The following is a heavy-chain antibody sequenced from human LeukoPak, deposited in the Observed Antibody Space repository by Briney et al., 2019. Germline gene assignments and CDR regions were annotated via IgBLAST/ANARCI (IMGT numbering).Heavy chain of an antibody. D-gene: IGHD3-9*01. CDR2: IYTSGST. CDR1: GGSISSYY. V-gene: IGHV4-4*07. CDR3: ARDPAYYDILTGYYIADAFDI. J-gene: IGHJ3*02. Sequence: SETLSLTCTVSGGSISSYYWSWIRQPAGKGLEWIGRIYTSGSTNYNPPLKSRVTMSVDTSKNQFSLKLSSVTAADTAVYYCARDPAYYDILTGYYIADAFDIWGQGTMVTVSS.